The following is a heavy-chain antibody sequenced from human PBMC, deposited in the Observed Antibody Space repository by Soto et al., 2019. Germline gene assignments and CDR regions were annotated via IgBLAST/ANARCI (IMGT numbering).Heavy chain of an antibody. CDR2: ISASGSTT. V-gene: IGHV3-23*01. D-gene: IGHD2-15*01. Sequence: EVQLLESGGGLVQPWGSLRLSCAASGFTFSSYAMRWVRQAPGKGLEWVSTISASGSTTYYVHSVKGRFTISRDNSKNTVYLQMNSLRAEDTAVYYCARGYCSSGSCPLDYWGQGTLVTVSS. CDR1: GFTFSSYA. J-gene: IGHJ4*02. CDR3: ARGYCSSGSCPLDY.